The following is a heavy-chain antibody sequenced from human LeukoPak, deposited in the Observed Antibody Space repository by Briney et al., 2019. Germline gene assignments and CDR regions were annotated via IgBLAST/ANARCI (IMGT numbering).Heavy chain of an antibody. D-gene: IGHD2-2*01. V-gene: IGHV4-34*01. CDR2: INNSGST. CDR1: GGSFSGYY. J-gene: IGHJ3*02. CDR3: ARGDCSYASCYHVGAFDI. Sequence: SETLSLTCAVYGGSFSGYYWSWIRQPPGKGLEWIGEINNSGSTNYKPSLKSRVTISGDTSKNQFSLKLSSVTAADTAVYDCARGDCSYASCYHVGAFDIWGQGTMVTVSS.